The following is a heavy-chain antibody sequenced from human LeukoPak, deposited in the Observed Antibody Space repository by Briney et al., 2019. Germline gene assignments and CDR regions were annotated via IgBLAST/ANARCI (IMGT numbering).Heavy chain of an antibody. V-gene: IGHV3-21*01. CDR3: ASVYSSGWSLDY. CDR1: GFTFSSYS. Sequence: GRSLRLSCAASGFTFSSYSMNWVRQAPGKGLEWVSSISSSSSYIYYADSVKGRFTISRDNAKNSLYLQMNSLRAEDTAVYYCASVYSSGWSLDYWGQGTLVTVSS. CDR2: ISSSSSYI. D-gene: IGHD6-19*01. J-gene: IGHJ4*02.